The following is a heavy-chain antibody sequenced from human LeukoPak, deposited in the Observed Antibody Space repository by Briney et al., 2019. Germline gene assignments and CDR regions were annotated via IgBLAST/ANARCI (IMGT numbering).Heavy chain of an antibody. Sequence: GRSLRLSCAASGFTFDDYAMHWVRQAPGKGLEWVSGISWNSGSIGYADSVKGRFTISRDNAKNSLYLQMNSLRAEDTASYYCAKGHYYDSSGYSDYWGQGTLVTVSS. D-gene: IGHD3-22*01. V-gene: IGHV3-9*01. CDR1: GFTFDDYA. CDR2: ISWNSGSI. CDR3: AKGHYYDSSGYSDY. J-gene: IGHJ4*02.